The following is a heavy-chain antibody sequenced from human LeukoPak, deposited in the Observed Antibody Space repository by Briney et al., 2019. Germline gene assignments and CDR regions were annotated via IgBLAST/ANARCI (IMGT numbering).Heavy chain of an antibody. Sequence: SETLSLTCTVSGDSISTGFYYWSWIRQPAGKGLEWIGRIYPSGTTSHNPSLKSRVTMSVDTSKNQFSLKLSSVTAADTAVYYCARGSGYDHLDYWGQGTLVTVSS. V-gene: IGHV4-61*02. CDR1: GDSISTGFYY. J-gene: IGHJ4*02. CDR3: ARGSGYDHLDY. D-gene: IGHD5-12*01. CDR2: IYPSGTT.